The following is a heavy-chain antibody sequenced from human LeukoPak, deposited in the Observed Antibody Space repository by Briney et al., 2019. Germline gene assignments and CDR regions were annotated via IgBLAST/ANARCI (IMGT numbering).Heavy chain of an antibody. J-gene: IGHJ5*02. V-gene: IGHV3-74*01. Sequence: PGRSLRLSCAASGFTFSDYWMHWVRQAPGTGLVWVSDIKGDGSSTRYADSVKGRFTISRDNAKNTLYLQMNSLRAEDTAVYYCAKVPRQHDNWFDPWGQGTLVTVSS. D-gene: IGHD2-2*01. CDR3: AKVPRQHDNWFDP. CDR2: IKGDGSST. CDR1: GFTFSDYW.